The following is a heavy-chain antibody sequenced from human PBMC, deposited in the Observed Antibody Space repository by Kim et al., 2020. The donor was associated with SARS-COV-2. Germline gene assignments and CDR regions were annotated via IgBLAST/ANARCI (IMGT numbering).Heavy chain of an antibody. Sequence: GGSLRLSCSASGFTFSSYAMHWVRQAPGKGLEYVSAISSNGGSTYYADSVKGRFTISRDNSKNTLYLQMSSLRAEDTAVYYCVKGVVVVVAATNFDYWGQGTLVTVSS. D-gene: IGHD2-15*01. CDR1: GFTFSSYA. J-gene: IGHJ4*02. V-gene: IGHV3-64D*06. CDR2: ISSNGGST. CDR3: VKGVVVVVAATNFDY.